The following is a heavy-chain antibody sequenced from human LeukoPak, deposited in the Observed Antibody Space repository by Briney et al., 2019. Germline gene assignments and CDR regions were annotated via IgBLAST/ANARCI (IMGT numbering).Heavy chain of an antibody. V-gene: IGHV4-59*01. Sequence: PSETLSLTCTVSGVSISIYYWSWLRQSPGKGLEWIGYIYYSGSTNYNPSLKSRFTISVDTSKNQFSLKLSSVTAADTAVYYCAREPITMVRGARGAFDIWGQGTMVTVSS. J-gene: IGHJ3*02. CDR1: GVSISIYY. D-gene: IGHD3-10*01. CDR3: AREPITMVRGARGAFDI. CDR2: IYYSGST.